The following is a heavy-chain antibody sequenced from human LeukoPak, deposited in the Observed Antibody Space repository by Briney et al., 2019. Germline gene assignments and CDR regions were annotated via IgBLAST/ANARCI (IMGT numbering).Heavy chain of an antibody. CDR2: IFYSGTT. D-gene: IGHD4-11*01. V-gene: IGHV4-31*03. Sequence: SETLSLTCTVSGGSISSGTYYWSWIRQHPGKGLEWIGYIFYSGTTYYNPSLKSRVTISVATSKNQFSLKLTSVTAADTAVYYCARASDYSNLGYYFDNWGQGTLVTVSS. CDR1: GGSISSGTYY. J-gene: IGHJ4*02. CDR3: ARASDYSNLGYYFDN.